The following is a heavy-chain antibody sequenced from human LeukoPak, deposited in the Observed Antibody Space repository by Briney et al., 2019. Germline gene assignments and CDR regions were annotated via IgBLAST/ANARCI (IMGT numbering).Heavy chain of an antibody. J-gene: IGHJ4*02. CDR2: IYYSGST. V-gene: IGHV4-39*01. CDR3: ARLPKSYNWNFDY. D-gene: IGHD1-20*01. CDR1: GGSISSSSYY. Sequence: SETLSLTCTVSGGSISSSSYYWGWIRQPPGKGLEWIGSIYYSGSTYYNPSLKSRVTISVDTSKNQFSLKLSSVTAADTAVYYCARLPKSYNWNFDYWGQGTLVTVSS.